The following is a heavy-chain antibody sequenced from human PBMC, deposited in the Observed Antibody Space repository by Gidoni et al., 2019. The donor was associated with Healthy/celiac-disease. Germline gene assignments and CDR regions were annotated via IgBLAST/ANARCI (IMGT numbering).Heavy chain of an antibody. Sequence: EVLLLESGGGLVQPGGSLRLSCAASGSTFSSYAMSWVRQAPGKGLEWGSAISGRGGSTYYADSVKGRFTISRDNSKNTLYLQTNSLRDEDTAVYYCAKDRGYCSGGSCYSVPDYWGQGTLVTVSS. D-gene: IGHD2-15*01. CDR3: AKDRGYCSGGSCYSVPDY. J-gene: IGHJ4*02. CDR2: ISGRGGST. V-gene: IGHV3-23*01. CDR1: GSTFSSYA.